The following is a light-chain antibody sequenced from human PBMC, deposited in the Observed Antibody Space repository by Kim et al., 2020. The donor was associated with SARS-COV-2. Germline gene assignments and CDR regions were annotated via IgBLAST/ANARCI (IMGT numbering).Light chain of an antibody. V-gene: IGLV3-21*04. J-gene: IGLJ2*01. Sequence: SYELTQPPSVSVAPGKTARVSCGGNSIGSKSVYWYQQKSGQAPVLVISYDSDRPSGIPERFSGSNSGNTATLTISRVEAGDEADYYCQVWDSSIDHRVVFGGGTQLTVL. CDR3: QVWDSSIDHRVV. CDR1: SIGSKS. CDR2: YDS.